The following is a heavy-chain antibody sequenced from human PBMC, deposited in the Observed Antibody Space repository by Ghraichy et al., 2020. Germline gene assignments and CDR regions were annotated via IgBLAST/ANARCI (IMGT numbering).Heavy chain of an antibody. CDR1: GFTFSNYA. V-gene: IGHV3-23*01. CDR3: AKATTVTDYFYGMDV. CDR2: ISGSGGST. J-gene: IGHJ6*02. D-gene: IGHD4-17*01. Sequence: GSLRLSCAASGFTFSNYAMNWVRQAPGKGLEWVSAISGSGGSTYYADSVKGRFTISRDNSKNTLYLQMDSLRAEDTAVYYCAKATTVTDYFYGMDVWGQGTTVTVSS.